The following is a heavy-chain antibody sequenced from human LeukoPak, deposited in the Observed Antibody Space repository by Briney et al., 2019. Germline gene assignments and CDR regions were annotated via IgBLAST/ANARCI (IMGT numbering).Heavy chain of an antibody. CDR3: ARGYDFWGGTKYPFDY. V-gene: IGHV3-21*01. J-gene: IGHJ4*02. CDR2: ISSSSSYI. D-gene: IGHD3-3*01. CDR1: GFTFSSYS. Sequence: GGSLRLSCAASGFTFSSYSMNWVRQAPGKGLEWVSSISSSSSYIYYADSVKGRFTISRDNAKNSLYLQMNSLRAEDTAVYYCARGYDFWGGTKYPFDYWGQGTLVTVSS.